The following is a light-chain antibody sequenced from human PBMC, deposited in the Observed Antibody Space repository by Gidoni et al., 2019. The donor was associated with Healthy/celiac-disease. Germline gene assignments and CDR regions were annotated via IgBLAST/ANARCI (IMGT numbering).Light chain of an antibody. J-gene: IGKJ1*01. CDR2: AAS. CDR1: QSISSY. CDR3: QQSYSTPLWT. Sequence: IKLTQSPSSLSASVRDRVTITCRASQSISSYLNWYQQKPGNAPKLLIYAASILQSGVPSRFSGSGSGTDFTLTISSLQPEDFATYYCQQSYSTPLWTFGQGTQVEIK. V-gene: IGKV1-39*01.